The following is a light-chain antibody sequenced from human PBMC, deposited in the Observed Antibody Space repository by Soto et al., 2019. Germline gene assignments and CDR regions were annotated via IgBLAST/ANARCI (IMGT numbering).Light chain of an antibody. Sequence: QSVLTQPASVSGSPGQWITISCTGTSSDIGASNYVSWYQQHPGRAPKLVIYADSNRPSGVSDRFSGSKSGNTASLTISGLQAEDEADYYCSSFRSSSTSYVFGTGTKVTVL. V-gene: IGLV2-14*03. CDR3: SSFRSSSTSYV. CDR2: ADS. CDR1: SSDIGASNY. J-gene: IGLJ1*01.